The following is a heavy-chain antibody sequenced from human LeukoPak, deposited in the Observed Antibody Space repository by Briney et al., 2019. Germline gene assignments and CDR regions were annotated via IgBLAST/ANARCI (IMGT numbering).Heavy chain of an antibody. CDR2: ISNDGNSK. Sequence: PGLSLRLSCAASGFTLSVNNVHCVRQAPGKGLEWVALISNDGNSKDYADSVKGRFTLSGDNSKTTVYLQMNSLRAEDTAVYYCARDRSGFYSIDQWGQGTLVTVSP. CDR1: GFTLSVNN. J-gene: IGHJ4*02. V-gene: IGHV3-30-3*01. CDR3: ARDRSGFYSIDQ. D-gene: IGHD5-12*01.